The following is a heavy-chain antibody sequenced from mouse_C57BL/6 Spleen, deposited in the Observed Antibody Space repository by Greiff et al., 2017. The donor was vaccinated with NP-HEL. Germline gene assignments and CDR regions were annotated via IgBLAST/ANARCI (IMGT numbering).Heavy chain of an antibody. D-gene: IGHD4-1*01. CDR2: IYPGDGDT. Sequence: VQLQESGPELVKPGASVKISCKASGYAFSSSWMNWVKQRPGKGLEWIGRIYPGDGDTNYNGKFKGKATLTADKSSSTAYMQLSSLTSEDSAVYFCARDWAGYFDVWGTGTTVTVSS. CDR3: ARDWAGYFDV. CDR1: GYAFSSSW. V-gene: IGHV1-82*01. J-gene: IGHJ1*03.